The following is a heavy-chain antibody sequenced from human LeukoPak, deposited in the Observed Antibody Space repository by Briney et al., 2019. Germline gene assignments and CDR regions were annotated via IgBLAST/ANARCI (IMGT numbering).Heavy chain of an antibody. V-gene: IGHV3-9*01. CDR3: ANLLRHP. CDR2: ISWNSGSI. CDR1: GLTFVDYA. Sequence: PRGSLRLSFSASGLTFVDYAIHSVRQAPGKGLEWVSGISWNSGSIGYADSVKGRFTISRDNAKNPLYLQMNSLRAEDTALYYCANLLRHPWGQGTLVTVSS. J-gene: IGHJ5*02.